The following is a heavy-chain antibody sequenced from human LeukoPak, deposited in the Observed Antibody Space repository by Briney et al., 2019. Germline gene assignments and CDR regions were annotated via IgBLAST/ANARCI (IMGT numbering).Heavy chain of an antibody. CDR2: ISGSGGST. J-gene: IGHJ4*02. CDR3: AKSLAYYGSGSLSDY. CDR1: GFTFSSYG. D-gene: IGHD3-10*01. V-gene: IGHV3-23*01. Sequence: PGGTLRLSCAASGFTFSSYGMSWVRQAPGKGLEWVSAISGSGGSTYYADSVKGRFTISRDNSKNTLYLQMNSLRAEDTAVYYCAKSLAYYGSGSLSDYWGQGTLVTVSS.